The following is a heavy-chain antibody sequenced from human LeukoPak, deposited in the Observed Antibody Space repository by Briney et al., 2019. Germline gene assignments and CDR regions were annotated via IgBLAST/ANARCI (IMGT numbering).Heavy chain of an antibody. V-gene: IGHV3-20*04. D-gene: IGHD5-18*01. J-gene: IGHJ4*02. CDR2: INWNGGST. CDR1: GFTFDDYG. CDR3: ANFRDTAVVVDSLR. Sequence: GGSLRLSCAASGFTFDDYGMSWVRQGPGKGLEWVSGINWNGGSTGYADSVKGRFTISRDNAKNALYLQMNSLRAEDTAFYYCANFRDTAVVVDSLRWGQGTLVTVSS.